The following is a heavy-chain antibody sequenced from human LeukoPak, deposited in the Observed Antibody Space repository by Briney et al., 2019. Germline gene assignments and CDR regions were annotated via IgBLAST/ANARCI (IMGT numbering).Heavy chain of an antibody. CDR2: ISSSSSTI. J-gene: IGHJ4*02. D-gene: IGHD3-3*01. Sequence: GGSLRLSCAASGFTFSSYSMNWVRQAPGKGLEWVSYISSSSSTIYYADSVKGRFTIPRDNSKNTLYLQMNSLRAEDTAVYYCAKWDDFWSGYFGIDYWGQGTLVTVSS. CDR3: AKWDDFWSGYFGIDY. CDR1: GFTFSSYS. V-gene: IGHV3-48*01.